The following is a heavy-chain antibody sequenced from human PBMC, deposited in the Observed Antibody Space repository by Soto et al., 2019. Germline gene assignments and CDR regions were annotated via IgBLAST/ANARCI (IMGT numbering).Heavy chain of an antibody. D-gene: IGHD2-2*01. Sequence: QVQLVQSGAEVKKPGASVKVSCKASGYTFTSYGISWVRQAPGQGLEWMGWISAYNGNTNYAQKLQGRVTMTTDTSTSTAYMELRSLRPDDTAVYYCARGGIVVVPAAGSSWDTNFDYWGQGTLVTVSS. CDR3: ARGGIVVVPAAGSSWDTNFDY. J-gene: IGHJ4*02. V-gene: IGHV1-18*04. CDR2: ISAYNGNT. CDR1: GYTFTSYG.